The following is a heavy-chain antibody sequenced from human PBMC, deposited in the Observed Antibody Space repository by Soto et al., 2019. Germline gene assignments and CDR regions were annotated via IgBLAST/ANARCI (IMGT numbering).Heavy chain of an antibody. CDR1: GFTFSTYG. J-gene: IGHJ4*02. Sequence: QVQLVESGGGVVQPGRSLRLSCAASGFTFSTYGMHWVRQAPGKGLEWVAVISYDESNKYYADSVKGRFTISRDNSKNTLYLQMNSLRAEDTAVYYCAKDPAPTVTTSPYFEYWGQGPLVTVSS. D-gene: IGHD4-17*01. CDR2: ISYDESNK. CDR3: AKDPAPTVTTSPYFEY. V-gene: IGHV3-30*18.